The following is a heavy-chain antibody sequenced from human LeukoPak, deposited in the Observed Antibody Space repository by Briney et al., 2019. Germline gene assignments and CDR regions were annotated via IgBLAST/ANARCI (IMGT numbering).Heavy chain of an antibody. CDR3: ARDCSTVTTPYFDY. CDR1: GYTFTNYY. J-gene: IGHJ4*02. V-gene: IGHV1-2*02. Sequence: ASVKVSCKASGYTFTNYYMHWVRQAPGQGLEWMGWINPNSGGTSYAQKFQGRVTMTRDTSISTAYMELSRLRSDDTAVYYCARDCSTVTTPYFDYWGQGTLVTVSS. CDR2: INPNSGGT. D-gene: IGHD4-17*01.